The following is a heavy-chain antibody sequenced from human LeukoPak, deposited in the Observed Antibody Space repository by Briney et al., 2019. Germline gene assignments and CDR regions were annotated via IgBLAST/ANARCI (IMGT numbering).Heavy chain of an antibody. CDR1: GGSFSGYY. J-gene: IGHJ4*02. V-gene: IGHV4-34*01. CDR3: ASIQFGKIDY. D-gene: IGHD5-24*01. Sequence: SETLSLTCAVYGGSFSGYYWSWIRQPPGKGLEWIGEINHSGSTNYNPSLKSRATISVDTSKNQFSLKLSSLTAADTAVYYCASIQFGKIDYWGQGTLVTVSS. CDR2: INHSGST.